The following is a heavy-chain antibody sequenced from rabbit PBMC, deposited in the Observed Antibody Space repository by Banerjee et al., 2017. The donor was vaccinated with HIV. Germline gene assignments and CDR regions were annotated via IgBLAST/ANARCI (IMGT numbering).Heavy chain of an antibody. CDR1: GFSFSSSYW. J-gene: IGHJ4*01. D-gene: IGHD2-1*01. CDR2: IYAGSSGST. Sequence: QSLEESGGDLVKPGASLTLTCTASGFSFSSSYWIWWVRQAPGKGLEWIACIYAGSSGSTWYASWAKGRFTISKTSSTTVTLQMTSLTAADTATYFCARDYSGDDYAYFNLWGPGTLVTVS. CDR3: ARDYSGDDYAYFNL. V-gene: IGHV1S40*01.